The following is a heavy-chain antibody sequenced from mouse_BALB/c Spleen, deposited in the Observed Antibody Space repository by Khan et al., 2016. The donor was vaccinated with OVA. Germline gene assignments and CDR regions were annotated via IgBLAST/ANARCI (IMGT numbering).Heavy chain of an antibody. CDR1: GYTFTSYW. V-gene: IGHV1S41*01. J-gene: IGHJ4*01. CDR3: ARENYYGRTCYAMDY. Sequence: DLVKPGASVKLSCKASGYTFTSYWINWIQQRPGQGLEWIGRIAPGSGSSSYTEMFKGMATLTLDTSSRAASILLSRLSSEDSAVYVCARENYYGRTCYAMDYWGQGTSVTGSS. CDR2: IAPGSGSS. D-gene: IGHD1-1*01.